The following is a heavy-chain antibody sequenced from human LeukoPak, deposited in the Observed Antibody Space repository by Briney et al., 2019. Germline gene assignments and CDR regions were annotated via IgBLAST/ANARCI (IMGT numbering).Heavy chain of an antibody. Sequence: RGSLTLSCAASGFTFSNYIMNWVRQAPGKGLEWLSYISSSSSPIYYADSVKGRFTISRDNAKNSLYLQMNSLRDEDTGVYYCARVNWNDVGSFDYWGQGTLVTVSS. CDR3: ARVNWNDVGSFDY. CDR1: GFTFSNYI. V-gene: IGHV3-48*02. D-gene: IGHD1-20*01. CDR2: ISSSSSPI. J-gene: IGHJ4*02.